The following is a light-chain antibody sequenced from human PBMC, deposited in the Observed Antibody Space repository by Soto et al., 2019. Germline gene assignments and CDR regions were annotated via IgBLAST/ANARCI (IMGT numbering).Light chain of an antibody. CDR1: SSDVGGYNY. J-gene: IGLJ1*01. Sequence: QSVLTQPASVSGSPGQSITISCTGTSSDVGGYNYVSWYQQHPVKAPKLMIYDVTNRPSGVSDRFSGSKSGNTASLTISGLQAEDEADYYCGSYTSSSTPYVFGTGTKVTVL. CDR2: DVT. CDR3: GSYTSSSTPYV. V-gene: IGLV2-14*01.